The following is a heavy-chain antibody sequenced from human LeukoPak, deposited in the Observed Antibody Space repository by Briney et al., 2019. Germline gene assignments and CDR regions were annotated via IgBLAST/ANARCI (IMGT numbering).Heavy chain of an antibody. V-gene: IGHV3-21*01. CDR3: TRRPPNYSFDY. CDR1: GFTFSNYN. Sequence: GGSLRLSCAASGFTFSNYNMNGVRQAPGKGRESVSPISSSNNYLYYADSVKGRFTISRDNAKNSLYLQMNSLRAEPTAVYYCTRRPPNYSFDYWGQGTPVTASP. J-gene: IGHJ4*02. CDR2: ISSSNNYL.